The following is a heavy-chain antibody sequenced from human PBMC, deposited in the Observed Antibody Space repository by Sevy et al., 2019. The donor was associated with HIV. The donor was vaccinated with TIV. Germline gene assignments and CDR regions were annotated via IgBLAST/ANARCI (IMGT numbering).Heavy chain of an antibody. J-gene: IGHJ3*01. CDR3: AATSGTWDDAFDL. D-gene: IGHD2-15*01. CDR1: GFTISRLS. Sequence: GGSLRLSCEASGFTISRLSMSWVRQAPGKGLEWVSYIGSDGTTKHYAESMRGRFTISRDNAKNSLYLQINSLRAEDTAVYYCAATSGTWDDAFDLWGQGTMVTVSS. V-gene: IGHV3-48*01. CDR2: IGSDGTTK.